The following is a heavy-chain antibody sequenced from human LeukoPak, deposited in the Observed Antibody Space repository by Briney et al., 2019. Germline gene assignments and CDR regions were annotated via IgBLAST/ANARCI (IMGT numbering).Heavy chain of an antibody. D-gene: IGHD3-22*01. Sequence: SVKVSCKASGGTFISYAISWVRQAPGQGLEWMGRIIPIFGTANYAQKFQGRVTITTDESTSTAYMELSSLRSEDTAVYYCARAVYYDSSGYPTEYFQHWGQGTLVTVSS. CDR3: ARAVYYDSSGYPTEYFQH. CDR2: IIPIFGTA. V-gene: IGHV1-69*05. CDR1: GGTFISYA. J-gene: IGHJ1*01.